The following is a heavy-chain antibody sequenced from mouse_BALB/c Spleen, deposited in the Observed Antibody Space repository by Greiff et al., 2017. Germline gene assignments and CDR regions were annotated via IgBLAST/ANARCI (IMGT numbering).Heavy chain of an antibody. D-gene: IGHD1-1*01. Sequence: EVQLQQSGAELVKPGASVKLSCTASGFNIKDTYMHWVKQRPEQGLEWIGRIVPANGNTKYDPKFQGKATIAADTSSNTAYMQLSSLTSGDTAVYYCARKDCYGSRDYFDDWGQGTTLTVSS. CDR3: ARKDCYGSRDYFDD. V-gene: IGHV14-3*02. CDR1: GFNIKDTY. J-gene: IGHJ2*01. CDR2: IVPANGNT.